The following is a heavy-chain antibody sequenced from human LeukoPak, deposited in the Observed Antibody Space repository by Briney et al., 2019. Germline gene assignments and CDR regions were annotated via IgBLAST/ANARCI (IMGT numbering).Heavy chain of an antibody. V-gene: IGHV3-23*01. D-gene: IGHD3/OR15-3a*01. CDR1: GITLSNYG. J-gene: IGHJ4*02. Sequence: GESLRLSCAVSGITLSNYGMSWVRQAPGKGLEWVAGISGSGGSTKYADSVKGRFTISRDNPKNTLYLQMNSLRAEDTAVYFCAKRGVVIRVILVGFHKEAYYFESWGQGALVTVSS. CDR3: AKRGVVIRVILVGFHKEAYYFES. CDR2: ISGSGGST.